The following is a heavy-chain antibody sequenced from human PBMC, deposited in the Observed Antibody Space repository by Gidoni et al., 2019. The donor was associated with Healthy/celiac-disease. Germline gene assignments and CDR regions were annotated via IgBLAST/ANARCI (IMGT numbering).Heavy chain of an antibody. CDR1: GYTFTGYY. J-gene: IGHJ2*01. CDR2: INPNSGGT. V-gene: IGHV1-2*02. CDR3: ARDGSHYYDSSGYDWYFDL. Sequence: QVQLVQSGAEVKKPGASVKVSCKASGYTFTGYYMHWVRQAPGQGLEWMGWINPNSGGTNYAQKFQGRVTMTRDTSISTAYMELSRLRSDDTAVYYCARDGSHYYDSSGYDWYFDLWGRGTLVTVSS. D-gene: IGHD3-22*01.